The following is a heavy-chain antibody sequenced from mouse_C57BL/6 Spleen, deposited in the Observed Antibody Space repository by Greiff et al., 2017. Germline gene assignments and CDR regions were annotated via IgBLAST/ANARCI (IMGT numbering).Heavy chain of an antibody. CDR1: GYTFTSYW. CDR2: IDPSDSYT. V-gene: IGHV1-69*01. J-gene: IGHJ2*01. CDR3: ARRITTVVADD. D-gene: IGHD1-1*01. Sequence: QVQLQQPGAELVMPGASVKLSCKASGYTFTSYWMHWVKQRPGQGLEWIGEIDPSDSYTNYNQKFKGKSTLTVDKSSSTAYMQLSSLTSEDSAVYYCARRITTVVADDWGQGTTLTVSS.